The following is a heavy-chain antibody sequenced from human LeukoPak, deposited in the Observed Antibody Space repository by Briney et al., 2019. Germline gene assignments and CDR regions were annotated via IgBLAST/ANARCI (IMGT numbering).Heavy chain of an antibody. J-gene: IGHJ4*02. Sequence: QAGGSLRLSCAASGFTFSTYWIHWVRQAPGKGLVWVSRINVDGSSTTYADSVKGRFTISRDNAENTLYLQMNSLRAEDTAVYYCARGHTTMVTSHFDSWGQGTLVTVSS. CDR3: ARGHTTMVTSHFDS. V-gene: IGHV3-74*01. D-gene: IGHD5-18*01. CDR1: GFTFSTYW. CDR2: INVDGSST.